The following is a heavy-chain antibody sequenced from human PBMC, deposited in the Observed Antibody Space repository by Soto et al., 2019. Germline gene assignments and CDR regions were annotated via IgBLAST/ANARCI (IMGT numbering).Heavy chain of an antibody. V-gene: IGHV3-23*01. J-gene: IGHJ4*02. D-gene: IGHD6-13*01. CDR1: GVTCSIFG. Sequence: GVFLRLCCAASGVTCSIFGMSWVRRAPGKGLEWVSSISGSVGSTYYADSVKVRFTIFRDNSKNTPYLQMNSLRAEDTAVYYCARARSTAAGLFDYWGLGTLVTVSS. CDR2: ISGSVGST. CDR3: ARARSTAAGLFDY.